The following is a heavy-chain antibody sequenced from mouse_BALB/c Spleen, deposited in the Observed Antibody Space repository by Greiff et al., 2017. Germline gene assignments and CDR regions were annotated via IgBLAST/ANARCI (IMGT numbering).Heavy chain of an antibody. J-gene: IGHJ4*01. D-gene: IGHD2-1*01. CDR2: IWWNDNK. CDR1: GFSLSTYGIG. CDR3: ARIGGGNDAMDY. V-gene: IGHV8-11*01. Sequence: QVTLKVSGPGILQPSQTLSLTCSFSGFSLSTYGIGVGWLRQPSGKGLEWLAHIWWNDNKYYNTALKRRLTISKDTTNNPVFLKIASVDTADTATYYCARIGGGNDAMDYWGQGTSVTVSS.